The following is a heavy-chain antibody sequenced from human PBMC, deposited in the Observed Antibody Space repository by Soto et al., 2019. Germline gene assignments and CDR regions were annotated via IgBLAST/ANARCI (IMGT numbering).Heavy chain of an antibody. CDR2: ISSSSSYI. CDR3: ARALARITMVRGGIFGY. CDR1: GFTFSSYS. V-gene: IGHV3-21*01. Sequence: EVQLVESGGGLVKPGGSLRLSCAASGFTFSSYSMNWVRQAPGKGLEWVSSISSSSSYIYYADSVKGRFTISRDNAKNSLYLQMNSLRAEDTAVYYCARALARITMVRGGIFGYWGQGTLVTVSS. J-gene: IGHJ4*02. D-gene: IGHD3-10*01.